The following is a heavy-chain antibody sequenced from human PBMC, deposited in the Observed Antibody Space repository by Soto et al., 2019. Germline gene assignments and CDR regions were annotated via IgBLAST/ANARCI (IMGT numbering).Heavy chain of an antibody. CDR3: VGQLYSSGWAAVSP. J-gene: IGHJ5*02. Sequence: GGSLRLSCAASGLTFINYAMHWVRQAPGKGLEWVAVIRYDGGHENYADSVKGRFTISRDNSKNILYLQMNSLRAEDTALYYCVGQLYSSGWAAVSPWGQGTLVTVSS. CDR1: GLTFINYA. CDR2: IRYDGGHE. D-gene: IGHD6-19*01. V-gene: IGHV3-30*02.